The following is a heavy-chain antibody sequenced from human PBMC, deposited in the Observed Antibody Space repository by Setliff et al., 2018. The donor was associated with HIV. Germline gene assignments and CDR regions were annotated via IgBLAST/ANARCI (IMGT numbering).Heavy chain of an antibody. V-gene: IGHV3-48*03. CDR1: GFTFSSYM. D-gene: IGHD3-3*01. J-gene: IGHJ4*02. CDR3: ARAFSGYYFDY. CDR2: ISSSGGTI. Sequence: LRLSCAASGFTFSSYMMNWVRQAPGKGLEWVSYISSSGGTIYYADSVKGRFTISRDNAKKSLYLQMNSLRADDTAVYYCARAFSGYYFDYWGQGTLVTVSS.